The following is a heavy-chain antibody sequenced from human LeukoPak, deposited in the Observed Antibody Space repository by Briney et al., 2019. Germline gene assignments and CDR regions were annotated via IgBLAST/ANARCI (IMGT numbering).Heavy chain of an antibody. CDR3: ARHDNTASYCLTY. D-gene: IGHD2-8*02. V-gene: IGHV3-7*01. Sequence: GGSLRLSCAASGFTLSSYWMSWVRQPPGKGLEWVANIKQDGSDKYYVDSVKGRFTISRDNAKNSLYLQMNSLRADDTAVYYCARHDNTASYCLTYWGQGTLVTVSS. CDR1: GFTLSSYW. J-gene: IGHJ4*02. CDR2: IKQDGSDK.